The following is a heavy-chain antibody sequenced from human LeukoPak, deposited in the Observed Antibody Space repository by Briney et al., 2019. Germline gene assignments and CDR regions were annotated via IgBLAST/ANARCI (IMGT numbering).Heavy chain of an antibody. Sequence: SETLSLTCTVSGGSISNSSSYWGWIRQPPGKGLEWIGTIYYGGNTYYNPSLKSRVTISVDTSKNQFSLKLTSVTAADTAVYYCARGGGYDHLDYWGQGTLVTVSS. D-gene: IGHD5-12*01. CDR3: ARGGGYDHLDY. V-gene: IGHV4-39*07. CDR2: IYYGGNT. CDR1: GGSISNSSSY. J-gene: IGHJ4*02.